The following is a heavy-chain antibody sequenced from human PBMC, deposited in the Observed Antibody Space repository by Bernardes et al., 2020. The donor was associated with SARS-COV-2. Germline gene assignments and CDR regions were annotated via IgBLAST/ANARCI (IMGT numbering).Heavy chain of an antibody. CDR2: FDPEDGET. Sequence: ASVKVSCKVSGYTLTELSMHWVRQAPGKGLEWMGGFDPEDGETIYAQKFQGRVTMTEDTSTDTAYMELSRLRSDDTAVYYCARAGGNYRLYYYGMDVWGQGTTVTVSS. J-gene: IGHJ6*02. V-gene: IGHV1-24*01. D-gene: IGHD3-16*02. CDR1: GYTLTELS. CDR3: ARAGGNYRLYYYGMDV.